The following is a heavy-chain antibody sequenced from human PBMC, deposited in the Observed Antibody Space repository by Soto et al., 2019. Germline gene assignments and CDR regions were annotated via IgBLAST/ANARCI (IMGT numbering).Heavy chain of an antibody. CDR3: ARDLWGYCGTDCYPLDV. Sequence: QVRLQESGPGLVKPSETLSLTCTVSGGSISSYYWSWIRQPPGKGLEWIGYMYHTGSTIYNPSLKSRVTIAVETSKNHFSLKLNSVTAADTAVYYCARDLWGYCGTDCYPLDVWGQGTTVTVSS. D-gene: IGHD2-21*02. CDR2: MYHTGST. V-gene: IGHV4-59*01. CDR1: GGSISSYY. J-gene: IGHJ6*02.